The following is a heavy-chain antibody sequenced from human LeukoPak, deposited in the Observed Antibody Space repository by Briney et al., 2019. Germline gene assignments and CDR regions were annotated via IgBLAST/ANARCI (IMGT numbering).Heavy chain of an antibody. V-gene: IGHV3-15*01. J-gene: IGHJ4*02. CDR2: IKSKTDGGTT. CDR1: GFSFNNAW. D-gene: IGHD3-9*01. Sequence: PGGSLRLSCAASGFSFNNAWLSWVRQAPGKGLEWVGRIKSKTDGGTTDYGAPVKGRFTISRDDPKATVYLLMNSLKADDTAVYYCTTTLTWTYYDVFGGQGTLVTVSS. CDR3: TTTLTWTYYDVF.